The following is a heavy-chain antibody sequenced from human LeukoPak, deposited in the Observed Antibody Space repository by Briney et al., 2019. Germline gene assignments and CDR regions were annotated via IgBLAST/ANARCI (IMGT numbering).Heavy chain of an antibody. V-gene: IGHV4-59*01. J-gene: IGHJ5*02. CDR2: IYYSGST. D-gene: IGHD6-19*01. CDR1: GGSISSYY. Sequence: PSETLSLTCTVSGGSISSYYWSWIRQPPGKGLEWIRYIYYSGSTNYNPSLKSRVTISVDTSKNQFSLKLSSVTAADTAVYYCARGSHSSGWYLDWFDPWGQGTLVTVSS. CDR3: ARGSHSSGWYLDWFDP.